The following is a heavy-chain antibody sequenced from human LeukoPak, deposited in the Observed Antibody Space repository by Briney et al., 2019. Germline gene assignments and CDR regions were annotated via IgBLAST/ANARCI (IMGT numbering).Heavy chain of an antibody. CDR3: ARAQKGYQLLLRRVSWFDP. CDR2: INHSGST. CDR1: GGSFSGYY. D-gene: IGHD2-2*01. Sequence: TSETLSLTCAVYGGSFSGYYWSWIRQPPGKGLEWIGEINHSGSTNYNPSLKSRVTISVDTSKNQFSLKLSSVTAADTAVYYCARAQKGYQLLLRRVSWFDPWGQGTLDTVSS. V-gene: IGHV4-34*01. J-gene: IGHJ5*02.